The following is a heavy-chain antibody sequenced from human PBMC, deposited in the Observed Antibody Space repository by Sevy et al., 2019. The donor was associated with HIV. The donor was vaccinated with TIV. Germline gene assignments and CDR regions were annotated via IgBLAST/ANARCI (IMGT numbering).Heavy chain of an antibody. CDR2: IYHGGST. D-gene: IGHD3-22*01. Sequence: SENLSLTCAVSGYSISSGYYWGWIRQPPGKGLEWIGSIYHGGSTYYYPSLKSRVTISVDTSKNQFSLKLSSVTAADTAVYCCARARYYDSSAYYYFDYWGLGTLVTVSS. V-gene: IGHV4-38-2*01. J-gene: IGHJ4*02. CDR3: ARARYYDSSAYYYFDY. CDR1: GYSISSGYY.